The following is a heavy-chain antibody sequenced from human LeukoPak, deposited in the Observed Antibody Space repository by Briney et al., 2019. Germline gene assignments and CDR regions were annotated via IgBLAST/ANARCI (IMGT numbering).Heavy chain of an antibody. Sequence: ASVKVSCKASGYTFTSYYMHWVRQAPGQGLEWMGIINPSGGSTSYAQKFQGRVTMTRDTSTSTVYMELSGLRSEDTAVYYCAREKRLTMVRGVLDYWGQGTLVTVSS. CDR3: AREKRLTMVRGVLDY. CDR1: GYTFTSYY. V-gene: IGHV1-46*01. D-gene: IGHD3-10*01. CDR2: INPSGGST. J-gene: IGHJ4*02.